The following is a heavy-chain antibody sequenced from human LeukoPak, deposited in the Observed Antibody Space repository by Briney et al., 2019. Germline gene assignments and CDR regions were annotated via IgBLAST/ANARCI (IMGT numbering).Heavy chain of an antibody. CDR2: ISGSGGAT. CDR3: ARGEYQLPLLY. D-gene: IGHD2-2*01. Sequence: GGSLRLSCAASGFTFNTYGMSWVRQAPGKGLEWVSGISGSGGATYYADSVKGRFTISRDNAKNTLNLQMNSLRADDTAVYYCARGEYQLPLLYWGQGTLVTVSS. J-gene: IGHJ4*02. V-gene: IGHV3-23*01. CDR1: GFTFNTYG.